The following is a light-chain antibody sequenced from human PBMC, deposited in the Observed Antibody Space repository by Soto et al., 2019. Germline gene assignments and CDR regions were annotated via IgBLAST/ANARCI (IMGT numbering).Light chain of an antibody. CDR3: QQYNNWPLA. V-gene: IGKV3-15*01. J-gene: IGKJ4*01. Sequence: EIGMTPAPATLSVSPCERATLSCRPSPSVSSNLVGYQQKPGQAPRVLISVASVRVTGIPAGFSGSGSGTEFTLTISSLQSEDFAVYYSQQYNNWPLAFGGGTKVDI. CDR1: PSVSSN. CDR2: VAS.